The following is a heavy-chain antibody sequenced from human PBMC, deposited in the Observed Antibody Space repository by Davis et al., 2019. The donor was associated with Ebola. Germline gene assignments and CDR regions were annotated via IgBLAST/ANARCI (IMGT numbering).Heavy chain of an antibody. Sequence: SETLSLTCTVSGGSISSGDYYWSWIRQPPGKGLEWIGYIYYSGSTYYNPSLKSRVTISVDTSKNQFSLKLSSVTAADTAVYYCAVGSGPWYFDLWGRGTLVTVSS. V-gene: IGHV4-30-4*01. CDR3: AVGSGPWYFDL. J-gene: IGHJ2*01. CDR1: GGSISSGDYY. CDR2: IYYSGST.